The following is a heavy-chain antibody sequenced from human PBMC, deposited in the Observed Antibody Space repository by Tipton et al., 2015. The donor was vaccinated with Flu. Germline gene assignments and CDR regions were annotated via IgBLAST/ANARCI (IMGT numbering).Heavy chain of an antibody. Sequence: TLSLTCTVSGGSITSYYWSWIRQPPGKGLEWIGYIYYSGSTNYNPSLKSRVTISVDTSKNQFSLKLSSVTAADTAVYYCARRKTVTTRLTYFDSWGQGTLVTVSS. D-gene: IGHD4-17*01. V-gene: IGHV4-59*08. CDR2: IYYSGST. J-gene: IGHJ4*02. CDR3: ARRKTVTTRLTYFDS. CDR1: GGSITSYY.